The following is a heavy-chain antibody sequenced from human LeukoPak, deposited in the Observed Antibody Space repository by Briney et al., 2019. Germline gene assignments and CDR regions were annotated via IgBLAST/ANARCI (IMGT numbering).Heavy chain of an antibody. D-gene: IGHD2-2*01. J-gene: IGHJ1*01. V-gene: IGHV3-30*02. CDR1: GFTFSSYG. CDR2: IRYDGSNK. CDR3: AKNDGCSSTSCLTYFQH. Sequence: QPGGSLRLSCAASGFTFSSYGMHWVRQAPGKGLEWVAFIRYDGSNKYYADSVKGRFTISRDNSKNTLYLQMNSLRAEDTAVYYCAKNDGCSSTSCLTYFQHWGQGTLATVSS.